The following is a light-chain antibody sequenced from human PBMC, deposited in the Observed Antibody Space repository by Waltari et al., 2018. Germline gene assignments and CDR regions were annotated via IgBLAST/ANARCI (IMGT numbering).Light chain of an antibody. J-gene: IGKJ1*01. CDR1: QSVSSN. CDR3: QQYNNWPRT. Sequence: EIVMTQSPATLSVSPGERATLSCRASQSVSSNLAWYQQKPGQAPRLLIYGASTSATGVPGRFSGSGSGTEFTLTISSLQSEDFAVYYCQQYNNWPRTFGQGTKVEI. V-gene: IGKV3-15*01. CDR2: GAS.